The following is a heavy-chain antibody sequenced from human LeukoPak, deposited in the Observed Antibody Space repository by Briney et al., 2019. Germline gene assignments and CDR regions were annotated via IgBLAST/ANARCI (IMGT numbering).Heavy chain of an antibody. J-gene: IGHJ4*02. CDR3: ARDREFDY. V-gene: IGHV4-38-2*02. CDR1: GYSITSDYY. Sequence: PSETLSLTCTVSGYSITSDYYWGWIRQPPGKGLEWIGSIYHSGSTYYNPSLKSRVTISVDTSKNQFSLKLSSVTAADTAVYYCARDREFDYWGQGTLVTVSS. CDR2: IYHSGST.